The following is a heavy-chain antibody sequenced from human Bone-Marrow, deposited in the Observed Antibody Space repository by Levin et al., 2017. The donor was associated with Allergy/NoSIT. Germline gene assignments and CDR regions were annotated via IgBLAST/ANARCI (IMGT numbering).Heavy chain of an antibody. CDR3: AARGDTHGYVLVF. CDR1: GGTFSSYA. D-gene: IGHD5-18*01. Sequence: SVKVSCKASGGTFSSYAISWVRQAPGQGPEWVGGIIPIFGIENFAQKFQDRITITADESTTTVYMELISLTPEDTAVYFCAARGDTHGYVLVFWGQGTTVTVSS. CDR2: IIPIFGIE. V-gene: IGHV1-69*13. J-gene: IGHJ6*02.